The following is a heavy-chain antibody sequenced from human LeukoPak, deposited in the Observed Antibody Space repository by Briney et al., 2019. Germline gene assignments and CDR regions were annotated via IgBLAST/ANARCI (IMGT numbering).Heavy chain of an antibody. J-gene: IGHJ4*02. CDR2: ISSSSSYI. V-gene: IGHV3-21*01. Sequence: GGSLRLSCAASGFTFSTYNMIWVRQAPGKGLEWVSSISSSSSYIYYADSVKGRFTISRDNAKNSLYLQMNSLRAEDTAVYYCSRGRDSSGYLSYFDYWGQGTLATVSS. CDR1: GFTFSTYN. D-gene: IGHD3-22*01. CDR3: SRGRDSSGYLSYFDY.